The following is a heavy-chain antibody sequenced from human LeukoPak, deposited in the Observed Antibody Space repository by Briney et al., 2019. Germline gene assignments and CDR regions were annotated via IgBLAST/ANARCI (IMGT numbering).Heavy chain of an antibody. D-gene: IGHD1-26*01. CDR1: XXXXXXXX. J-gene: IGHJ4*02. V-gene: IGHV3-23*01. CDR2: ISDGGGTT. CDR3: VKKKNPVGPTEFDY. Sequence: SXXLSCAASXXXXXXXXMSXVXQAPXXGXXXXXTISDGGGTTYYADSVKGRFTVSRDNSKNTLYLQMDGLRAEDTAVYYCVKKKNPVGPTEFDYWGQGTLVTVSS.